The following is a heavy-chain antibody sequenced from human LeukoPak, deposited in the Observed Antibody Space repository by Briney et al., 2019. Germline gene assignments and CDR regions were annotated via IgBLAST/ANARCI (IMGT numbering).Heavy chain of an antibody. J-gene: IGHJ2*01. V-gene: IGHV6-1*01. CDR3: ARAVAGGRYFDL. CDR2: TYFMSEWSN. CDR1: GDNVSNNSAA. Sequence: SQTLSLTCALSGDNVSNNSAAWTWIRQSPSRALEWLGRTYFMSEWSNTYAASMTSRITINADTSKNQFSLQLNSVTPEDTAVYFCARAVAGGRYFDLWGRGTLVTVSS. D-gene: IGHD4-23*01.